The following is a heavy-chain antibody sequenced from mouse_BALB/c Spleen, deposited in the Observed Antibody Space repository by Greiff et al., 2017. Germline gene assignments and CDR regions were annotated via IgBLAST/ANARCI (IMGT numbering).Heavy chain of an antibody. D-gene: IGHD2-4*01. CDR1: GYAFTNYL. Sequence: VQLQQSGAELVRPGTSVKVSCKASGYAFTNYLIEWVKQRPGQGLEWIGVINPGSGGTNYNEKFKGKATLTADKSSSTAYMQLSSLTSDDSAVYFCARSKYDYDKNAMDYWGQGTSVTVSS. CDR2: INPGSGGT. V-gene: IGHV1-54*03. J-gene: IGHJ4*01. CDR3: ARSKYDYDKNAMDY.